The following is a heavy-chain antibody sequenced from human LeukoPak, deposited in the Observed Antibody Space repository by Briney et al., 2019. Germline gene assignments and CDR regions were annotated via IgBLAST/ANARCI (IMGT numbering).Heavy chain of an antibody. CDR3: ASTSAVGATVYYYYGMDV. J-gene: IGHJ6*02. CDR2: ISAYNGNT. D-gene: IGHD1-26*01. V-gene: IGHV1-18*01. Sequence: ASVKVSCKASGYTFTSYGISWVRQAPGQGLEWMGWISAYNGNTDYAQKLQGRVTMTTDTSTSIAYMELRSLRSDDTAVYYCASTSAVGATVYYYYGMDVWGQGTTVTVSS. CDR1: GYTFTSYG.